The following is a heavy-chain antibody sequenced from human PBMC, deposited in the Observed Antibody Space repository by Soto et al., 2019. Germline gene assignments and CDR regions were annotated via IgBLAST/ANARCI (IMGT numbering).Heavy chain of an antibody. D-gene: IGHD3-3*01. V-gene: IGHV1-46*03. J-gene: IGHJ4*02. CDR1: GYTFTSYY. CDR3: ARNLIPKDFWSGYYEYYFDY. Sequence: ASVKVSCKASGYTFTSYYMHWVRQAPGQGLEWMGIINPSGGSTSYAQKFQGRVTMTRDTSTSTVYMELSSLRSEDTAVYYCARNLIPKDFWSGYYEYYFDYWGQGTLLTVSS. CDR2: INPSGGST.